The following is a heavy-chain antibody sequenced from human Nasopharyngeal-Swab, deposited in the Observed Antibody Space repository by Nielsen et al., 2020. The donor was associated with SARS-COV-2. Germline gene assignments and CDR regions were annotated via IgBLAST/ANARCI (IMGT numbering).Heavy chain of an antibody. Sequence: GESLKISCAASGFTFSSFGMHWVRQAPGKGLEWVAFIAHDASNEYYGDSVKGRFSISRDSSKNTLYLQMHSLRGEDTAVYYCARDAPAHYGAFYWGRGTLVTVSS. CDR1: GFTFSSFG. CDR2: IAHDASNE. D-gene: IGHD4-17*01. J-gene: IGHJ4*02. CDR3: ARDAPAHYGAFY. V-gene: IGHV3-30*03.